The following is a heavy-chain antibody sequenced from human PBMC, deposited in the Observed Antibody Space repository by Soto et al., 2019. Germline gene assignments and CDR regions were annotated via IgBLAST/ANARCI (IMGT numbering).Heavy chain of an antibody. V-gene: IGHV1-69*01. D-gene: IGHD6-13*01. CDR3: ASGASRWYPYFFDS. CDR2: IIPYYNTL. J-gene: IGHJ4*02. Sequence: QAQVVQSGAEVRKPGSSVKLSCKASEGTFNSYAIAWVRQAPGQGLEWMGGIIPYYNTLNYAQKFQDRVTITADDSTNTVYMELTSLRSDDTAVYFCASGASRWYPYFFDSWAQGTLVTVSS. CDR1: EGTFNSYA.